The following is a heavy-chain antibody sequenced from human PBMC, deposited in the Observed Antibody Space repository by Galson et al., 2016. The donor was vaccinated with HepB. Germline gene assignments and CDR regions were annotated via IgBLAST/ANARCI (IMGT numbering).Heavy chain of an antibody. CDR2: IKQDGSEK. CDR3: ARAIATSY. CDR1: GFTFSSFW. J-gene: IGHJ4*02. D-gene: IGHD5-24*01. Sequence: SLRLSCAASGFTFSSFWMSWVRQAPGKGLEWVANIKQDGSEKSYVDSVKGRFTISRDNAKNSLFLQMNSLRADDTAVYDCARAIATSYWGQGALVTVSS. V-gene: IGHV3-7*05.